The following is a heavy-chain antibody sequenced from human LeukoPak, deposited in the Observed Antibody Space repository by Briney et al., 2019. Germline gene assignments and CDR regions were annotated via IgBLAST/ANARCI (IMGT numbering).Heavy chain of an antibody. J-gene: IGHJ4*02. Sequence: GESLKISCKGSGYSFTSYWIGWVRQMPGKGLEWMGIIYPGDSDTRHSPSFQGQVTISADKSISTAYLQWSSLKASDTAMYYCARSFCGGDCYSGDYYFDYWGQGTLVTVSS. CDR1: GYSFTSYW. D-gene: IGHD2-21*02. CDR3: ARSFCGGDCYSGDYYFDY. CDR2: IYPGDSDT. V-gene: IGHV5-51*01.